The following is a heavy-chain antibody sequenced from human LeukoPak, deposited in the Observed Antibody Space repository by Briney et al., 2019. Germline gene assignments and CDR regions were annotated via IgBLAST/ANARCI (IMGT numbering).Heavy chain of an antibody. CDR2: IYYSGST. CDR1: GGSISSYY. D-gene: IGHD1-26*01. V-gene: IGHV4-59*12. CDR3: ASVLELHYNSFDP. J-gene: IGHJ5*02. Sequence: SETLSLTCTVSGGSISSYYWSWIRQPPGKGLEWIGYIYYSGSTNYNPSLKSRVTISVDTSKNQFSLKLSSVTAADTAVYYCASVLELHYNSFDPWGQGTLVTVSS.